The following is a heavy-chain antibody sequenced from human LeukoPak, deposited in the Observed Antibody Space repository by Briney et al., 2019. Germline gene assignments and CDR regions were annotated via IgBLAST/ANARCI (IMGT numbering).Heavy chain of an antibody. Sequence: ASVKVSCKASGGTFSSYAISWVRQAPGQGLEWMGRIIPILGIANYAQKFQGRVTITTDESTSTAYMELSSLRSEDTAVYYCAADPNWNYLFGYYYYMDVWGKGTTVTVSS. D-gene: IGHD1-7*01. CDR3: AADPNWNYLFGYYYYMDV. V-gene: IGHV1-69*04. J-gene: IGHJ6*03. CDR1: GGTFSSYA. CDR2: IIPILGIA.